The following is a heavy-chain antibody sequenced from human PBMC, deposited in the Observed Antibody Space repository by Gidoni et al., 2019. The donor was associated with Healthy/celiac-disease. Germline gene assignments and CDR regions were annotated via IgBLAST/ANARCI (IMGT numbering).Heavy chain of an antibody. D-gene: IGHD3-22*01. Sequence: QVQPVPSGAEVTKPWSSVKVSCEASGGTFRSYAIRWVRQAPGQGLEWMGGIIPIFGAANNAQKFQGRGTITADESTSTAYMELSSLRSEDTAVYYCARDGHGYDSSGYYDNWFDPWGQGTLVTVSS. CDR2: IIPIFGAA. V-gene: IGHV1-69*01. CDR3: ARDGHGYDSSGYYDNWFDP. CDR1: GGTFRSYA. J-gene: IGHJ5*02.